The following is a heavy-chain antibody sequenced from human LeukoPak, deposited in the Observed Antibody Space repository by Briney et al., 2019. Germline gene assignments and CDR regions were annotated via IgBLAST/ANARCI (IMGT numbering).Heavy chain of an antibody. CDR1: GFTFSTYG. Sequence: GGPLRLSCAASGFTFSTYGMHWVRQAPGKGLEWVATIWYDGTKTYYADSVKGRFTVSRDNSKSTLFLQMNSLGVEDTAVYYCATVPVRGVAPYYYDVDVWGQGTAVAVSS. CDR2: IWYDGTKT. V-gene: IGHV3-33*01. J-gene: IGHJ6*02. CDR3: ATVPVRGVAPYYYDVDV. D-gene: IGHD3-10*02.